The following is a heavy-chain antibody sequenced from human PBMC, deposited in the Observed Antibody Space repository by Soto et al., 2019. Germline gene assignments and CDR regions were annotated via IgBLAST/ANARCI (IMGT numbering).Heavy chain of an antibody. CDR1: GFTFSSYD. CDR2: VGIAGNP. Sequence: GGSLRLSCAASGFTFSSYDMRWVRQDTGKRLEWVSEVGIAGNPCYPDSVKGPFTNSRDNSKNTQSLQMSSLRPEDSAMYYSAKEFYYDDTRAGMLFDYWGQGALVTVSS. D-gene: IGHD3-22*01. CDR3: AKEFYYDDTRAGMLFDY. V-gene: IGHV3-13*05. J-gene: IGHJ4*02.